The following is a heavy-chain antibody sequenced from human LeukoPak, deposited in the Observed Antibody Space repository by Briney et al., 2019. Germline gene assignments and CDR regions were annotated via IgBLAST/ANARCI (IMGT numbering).Heavy chain of an antibody. D-gene: IGHD2-2*01. Sequence: GGSLRLSWAASGFTFSSYWMSWVRQAPGNGLEWVANIKQDGSERYYVDSVKGRFTISRDNAKNSLYLQLNSLRAEDTALYYCATCRDVPAPGSYDYWGQGTLVTVSS. CDR1: GFTFSSYW. CDR2: IKQDGSER. V-gene: IGHV3-7*03. CDR3: ATCRDVPAPGSYDY. J-gene: IGHJ4*02.